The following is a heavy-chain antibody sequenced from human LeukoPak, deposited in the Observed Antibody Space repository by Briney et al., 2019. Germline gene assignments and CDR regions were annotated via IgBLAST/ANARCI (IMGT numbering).Heavy chain of an antibody. CDR2: INHSGST. CDR1: GVSFIGYY. D-gene: IGHD3-3*01. J-gene: IGHJ4*02. Sequence: SETLSLTCAVYGVSFIGYYWSWIRQPPGKGLEWIGEINHSGSTNYNPSLKSRVTISVDTSKNQFSLKLSSVTAADTAVYYCARDVFDFWSGYPDYWGQGTLVTVSS. V-gene: IGHV4-34*01. CDR3: ARDVFDFWSGYPDY.